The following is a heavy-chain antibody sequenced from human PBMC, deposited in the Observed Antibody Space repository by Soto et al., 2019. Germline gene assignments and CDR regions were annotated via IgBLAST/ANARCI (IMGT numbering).Heavy chain of an antibody. CDR1: GITFCDFT. CDR2: ISWDGGST. Sequence: GSLSLFLASSGITFCDFTIQWVPQAPGKGLDWVSLISWDGGSTYYADSVKGRFTISRDNSKNSLYLQMNSLRTEDTALYYCAKDINYSYGSDLYYYGMDVWGQGTTVTVSS. D-gene: IGHD5-18*01. J-gene: IGHJ6*02. V-gene: IGHV3-43*01. CDR3: AKDINYSYGSDLYYYGMDV.